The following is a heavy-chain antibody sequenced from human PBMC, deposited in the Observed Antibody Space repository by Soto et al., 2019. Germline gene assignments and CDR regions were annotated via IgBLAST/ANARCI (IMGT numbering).Heavy chain of an antibody. CDR3: VREDGKVGTNSAFDY. Sequence: GGSLRLSCASPGFTFSTYTMNWVRQAPGKGLEWVSSINGRGNYIYYAESVKGRFTISRDNAKNSLYLQMDRLRAGDTALYYCVREDGKVGTNSAFDYWGLGALGTVSA. V-gene: IGHV3-21*01. CDR2: INGRGNYI. CDR1: GFTFSTYT. J-gene: IGHJ4*02. D-gene: IGHD1-26*01.